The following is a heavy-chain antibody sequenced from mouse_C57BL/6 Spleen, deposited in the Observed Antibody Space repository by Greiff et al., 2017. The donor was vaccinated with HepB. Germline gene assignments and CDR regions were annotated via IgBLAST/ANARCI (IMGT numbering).Heavy chain of an antibody. V-gene: IGHV1-53*01. D-gene: IGHD2-4*01. CDR1: GYTFTSYW. J-gene: IGHJ2*01. Sequence: QVQLQQPGTELVKPGASVKLSCKASGYTFTSYWMHWVKQRPGQGLEWIGNINPSNGGTNYNEKFKSKATLTVDKSSSTAYMQRSSLTSEDSAVYYCARWRYDYGYFDYWGQGTTLTVSS. CDR3: ARWRYDYGYFDY. CDR2: INPSNGGT.